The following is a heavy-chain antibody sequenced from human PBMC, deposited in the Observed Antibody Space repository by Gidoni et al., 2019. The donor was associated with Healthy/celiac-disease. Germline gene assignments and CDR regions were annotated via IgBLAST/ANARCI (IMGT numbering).Heavy chain of an antibody. Sequence: QVQLVQSGAEVKKPGASVKVSCKASGYTFTSYYMHWVRQAPGQGLEWMGIINPSGGSTSYAQKFQGRVTMTRDTSTSTVYMELSSLRSEDTAVYYCARAFGYYYDSSGSDAFDIWGQGTMVTVSS. CDR2: INPSGGST. CDR3: ARAFGYYYDSSGSDAFDI. D-gene: IGHD3-22*01. J-gene: IGHJ3*02. CDR1: GYTFTSYY. V-gene: IGHV1-46*03.